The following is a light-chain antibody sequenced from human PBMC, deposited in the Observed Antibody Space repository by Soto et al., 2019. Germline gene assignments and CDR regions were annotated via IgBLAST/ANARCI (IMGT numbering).Light chain of an antibody. V-gene: IGKV1-5*03. CDR3: QQYNTYRT. Sequence: DIQMTQSPSTLSASVGDRLTITCRASQSVGTSLAWYQQKAWIAPKLLIYQASSLKNGVPSRFSGSGSGTEFTLTISSLQPDDFATYYCQQYNTYRTFGQGTKVEIK. J-gene: IGKJ1*01. CDR2: QAS. CDR1: QSVGTS.